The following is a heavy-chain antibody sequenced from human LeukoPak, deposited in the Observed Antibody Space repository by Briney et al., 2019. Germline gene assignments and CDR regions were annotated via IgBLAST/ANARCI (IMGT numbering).Heavy chain of an antibody. CDR3: ARRLLDGMDV. V-gene: IGHV1-69*04. CDR1: GGTFSSYA. Sequence: GASVKVSCKASGGTFSSYAISWVRQAPGQGLEWMGRIIPILGIANYAQKFQGRVTITADKSTSTAYMGLSSLRSEDTAVYYCARRLLDGMDVWGQGTTVTVSS. D-gene: IGHD2-8*02. CDR2: IIPILGIA. J-gene: IGHJ6*02.